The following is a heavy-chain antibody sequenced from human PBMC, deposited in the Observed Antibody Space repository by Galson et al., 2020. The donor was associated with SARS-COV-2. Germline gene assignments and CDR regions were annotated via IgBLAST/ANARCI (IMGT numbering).Heavy chain of an antibody. CDR2: ISGTGSTT. D-gene: IGHD3-22*01. Sequence: GESLKISCAVSGFTFSSYAMSWVRQTPGKGLEWVSSISGTGSTTYYAGSVKGRFTISRDNSKNTLYLQMNSLRAGYTAVYYCAKRHRDSSGFDYWGQGTLVPVSS. CDR1: GFTFSSYA. V-gene: IGHV3-23*01. CDR3: AKRHRDSSGFDY. J-gene: IGHJ4*02.